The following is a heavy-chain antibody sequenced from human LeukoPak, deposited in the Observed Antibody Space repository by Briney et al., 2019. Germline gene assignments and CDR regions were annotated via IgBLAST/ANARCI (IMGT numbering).Heavy chain of an antibody. CDR3: ARDRLDGSGYSDY. Sequence: TSETLSLTCTVSGGSISSGGYYWSWIRQPPGKGLEWIGYIYHTGSIYYNPFLKSRVTISVDRSKNQFSLKLNSVTAADTAVYYCARDRLDGSGYSDYWGQGTLVTVSS. V-gene: IGHV4-30-2*01. CDR2: IYHTGSI. J-gene: IGHJ4*02. D-gene: IGHD3-22*01. CDR1: GGSISSGGYY.